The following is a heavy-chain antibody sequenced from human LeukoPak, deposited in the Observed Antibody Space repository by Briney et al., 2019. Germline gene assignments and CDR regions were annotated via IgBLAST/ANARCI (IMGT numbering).Heavy chain of an antibody. CDR3: AKDDGLAAAGTSFDY. CDR1: GFTFSSYS. CDR2: ISGSGAYT. J-gene: IGHJ4*02. V-gene: IGHV3-23*01. Sequence: PGGSLRLSCAASGFTFSSYSMNWVRQAPGKGLEWVSAISGSGAYTYYADSVKGRLTISRDNSKNTLYLQMNSLRAEDTAVYYCAKDDGLAAAGTSFDYWGQGTLVTVSS. D-gene: IGHD6-13*01.